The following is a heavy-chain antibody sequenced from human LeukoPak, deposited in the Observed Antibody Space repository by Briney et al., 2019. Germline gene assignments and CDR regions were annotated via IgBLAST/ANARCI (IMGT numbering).Heavy chain of an antibody. D-gene: IGHD4-17*01. J-gene: IGHJ3*02. CDR2: IYAGGST. CDR3: ARGKAVTGFDI. V-gene: IGHV3-53*01. Sequence: GGPLRLSCAASGFTVSSSYMSWVRQAPGKGLEWISVIYAGGSTYYADSVKGRFTISRDSSKNTLYLQMNSLRAEDTAVYYCARGKAVTGFDIWGQGTMVTVSS. CDR1: GFTVSSSY.